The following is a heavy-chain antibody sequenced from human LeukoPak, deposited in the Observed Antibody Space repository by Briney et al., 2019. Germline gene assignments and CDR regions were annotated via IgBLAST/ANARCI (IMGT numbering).Heavy chain of an antibody. CDR1: GGSISSYY. V-gene: IGHV4-59*01. CDR2: IYYSGST. D-gene: IGHD3-22*01. J-gene: IGHJ6*02. Sequence: SETLSLTCTVSGGSISSYYWSWIRQPPGKGLEWIGYIYYSGSTNYNPSLKSRVTISVDTSKNQFSLKLSSVTAADTAVYYCARDIDSSYYYGMDVWGQGTTVTVSS. CDR3: ARDIDSSYYYGMDV.